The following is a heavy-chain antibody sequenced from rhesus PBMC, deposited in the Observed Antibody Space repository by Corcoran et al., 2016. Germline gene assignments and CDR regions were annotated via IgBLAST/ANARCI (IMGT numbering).Heavy chain of an antibody. V-gene: IGHV3-115*02. CDR2: ISGNHSYT. D-gene: IGHD1-20*01. J-gene: IGHJ4*01. Sequence: EVQLAESGGGLVQPGGSLRLSCAASGFTFSGYEMHWVRQAPGKGRECVSFISGNHSYTHYADAGKGLFTISEDNAKNSLSLQMNSLRAEDTAIYYCARGVNIDYWGQGVLVTVSS. CDR1: GFTFSGYE. CDR3: ARGVNIDY.